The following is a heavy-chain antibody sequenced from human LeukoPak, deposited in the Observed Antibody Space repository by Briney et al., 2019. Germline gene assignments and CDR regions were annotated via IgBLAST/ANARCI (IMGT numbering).Heavy chain of an antibody. D-gene: IGHD3-3*01. CDR3: ARFLSGYRNWFDP. J-gene: IGHJ5*02. CDR2: IIPIFGTA. Sequence: ASVKVSCKASGGTFSSYAISWVRQAPGQGLEWMGGIIPIFGTANYAQKFQGRVTITTDESTSTAYMELSSLRSEDTAVYYCARFLSGYRNWFDPWGQGTLVTVSS. V-gene: IGHV1-69*05. CDR1: GGTFSSYA.